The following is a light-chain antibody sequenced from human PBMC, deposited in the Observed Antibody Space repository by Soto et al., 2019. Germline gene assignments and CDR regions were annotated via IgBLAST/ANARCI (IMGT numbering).Light chain of an antibody. J-gene: IGLJ2*01. CDR3: SSFAGGGNPVL. Sequence: QSALTQPPSASGSLGQSVTISCTGTSSDVGGYNYVSWHQQHPGKAPKVMIYEATKRPPGVPDRFSGSKSGNTASLTVSGLQDEDEADYYCSSFAGGGNPVLLGGGTKLTVL. V-gene: IGLV2-8*01. CDR1: SSDVGGYNY. CDR2: EAT.